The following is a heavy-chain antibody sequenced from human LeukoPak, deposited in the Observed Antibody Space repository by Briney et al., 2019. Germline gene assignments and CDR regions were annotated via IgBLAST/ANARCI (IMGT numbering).Heavy chain of an antibody. CDR1: GYTFTSYD. V-gene: IGHV1-8*03. J-gene: IGHJ4*02. Sequence: ASVKVSCKASGYTFTSYDINWVRQATGQGLEWMGWMNPNSGNTGYAQKFQGRVTITRNSSISTAYMELSSLRSEDTAVYYYARVKPWDGHNPYYLDYWGQGTLVTVSS. CDR3: ARVKPWDGHNPYYLDY. CDR2: MNPNSGNT. D-gene: IGHD5-24*01.